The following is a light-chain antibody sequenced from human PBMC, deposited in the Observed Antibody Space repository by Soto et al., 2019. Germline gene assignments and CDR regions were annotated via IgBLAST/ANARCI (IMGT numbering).Light chain of an antibody. V-gene: IGLV2-8*01. J-gene: IGLJ1*01. CDR3: SAYAGSNIHYV. CDR2: EVS. CDR1: SSDVGGYNY. Sequence: QSALTQPPSASGSPGQSVTISCTGTSSDVGGYNYVSWYQQHPGKAPKVMIYEVSKRPSGVPDRFSGSKSGNTASLTVSGLQAEDEDEYYCSAYAGSNIHYVFGTGTKVTVL.